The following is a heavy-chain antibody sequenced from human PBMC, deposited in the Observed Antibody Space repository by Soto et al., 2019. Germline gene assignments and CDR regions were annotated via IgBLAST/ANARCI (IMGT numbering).Heavy chain of an antibody. Sequence: QVQLVQSGAEVRRPGASVNISCRASGFTFSDHLINWVRQVPGQSLEWMGWINPANGNTKYSQTFQGRVTISRHSSASIVYVEVSDLTSEDTAVFYCERYIRSVGPRANADFDVWGQGTVVTVSA. D-gene: IGHD4-17*01. J-gene: IGHJ3*01. CDR2: INPANGNT. CDR3: ERYIRSVGPRANADFDV. CDR1: GFTFSDHL. V-gene: IGHV1-3*01.